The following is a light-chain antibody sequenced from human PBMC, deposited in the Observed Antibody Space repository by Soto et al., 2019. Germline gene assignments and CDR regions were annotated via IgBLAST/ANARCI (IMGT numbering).Light chain of an antibody. V-gene: IGLV2-14*01. CDR1: SSDVGGYNY. CDR2: XVS. CDR3: SSYTSSSTLVV. J-gene: IGLJ2*01. Sequence: QSVLTQPASVSGSPGQSITISXXGTSSDVGGYNYVSWYQQHPGKAPKLMIYXVSNRPSGVSNRFSGSKSGNTASLTISGLQAEDEADYYCSSYTSSSTLVVFGGGTQLTVL.